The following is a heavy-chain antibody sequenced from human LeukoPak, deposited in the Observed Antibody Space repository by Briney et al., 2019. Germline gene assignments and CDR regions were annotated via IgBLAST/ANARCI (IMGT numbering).Heavy chain of an antibody. J-gene: IGHJ4*02. CDR3: ARDRGALGATVPAIFAVNFFDS. Sequence: PSETLSLTCTVSGRSINNGYFWGWIRQPPGKGLVWIASIHHSGTASYNPSLESRVTISVDTSKNQFSLRLSSVTAADTAVYYCARDRGALGATVPAIFAVNFFDSWGQGTLGTVSS. CDR1: GRSINNGYF. V-gene: IGHV4-38-2*02. CDR2: IHHSGTA. D-gene: IGHD2-2*02.